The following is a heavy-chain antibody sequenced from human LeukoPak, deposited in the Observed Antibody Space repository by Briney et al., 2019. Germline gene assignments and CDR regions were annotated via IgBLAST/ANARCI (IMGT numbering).Heavy chain of an antibody. V-gene: IGHV3-23*01. CDR2: ISGSGGTT. J-gene: IGHJ5*02. Sequence: GGSLRLSCAASGFTFSSYAMSWVRQTPGKGLEWVSAISGSGGTTHYADSVKGRFTISRDNSKSTLYVQMNSLRAEDTAVYYCAIVAAARQGTIDPWGQGTLVTISS. D-gene: IGHD6-13*01. CDR1: GFTFSSYA. CDR3: AIVAAARQGTIDP.